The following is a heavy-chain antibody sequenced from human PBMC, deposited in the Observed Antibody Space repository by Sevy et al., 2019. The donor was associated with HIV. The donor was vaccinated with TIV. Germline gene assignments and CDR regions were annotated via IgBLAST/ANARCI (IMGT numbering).Heavy chain of an antibody. J-gene: IGHJ3*01. CDR3: ARDIDSSGYSYAFDL. D-gene: IGHD3-22*01. V-gene: IGHV3-48*03. Sequence: GGSLRLSCKASGFIFSNYEMNWVRQAPGKGLEWVSYISPSGHAIYYADSVKGRFTVSRDNAKNSLYLQMNSLRGDDTVIYYCARDIDSSGYSYAFDLWGQGTMVTVSS. CDR2: ISPSGHAI. CDR1: GFIFSNYE.